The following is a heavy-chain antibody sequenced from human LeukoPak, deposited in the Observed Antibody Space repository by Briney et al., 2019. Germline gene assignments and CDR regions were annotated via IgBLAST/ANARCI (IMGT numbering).Heavy chain of an antibody. V-gene: IGHV4-59*11. CDR3: AGGSGLTVVY. CDR1: GFSFGDHA. D-gene: IGHD3-10*01. Sequence: GSLRLSCTGSGFSFGDHAVSWFRQPPGKGLEWIGYIYYSGDTNYNPSLKSRATISVDTSKNQFSLKLSSVTAADTAVYYCAGGSGLTVVYWGQGTLVTVSS. CDR2: IYYSGDT. J-gene: IGHJ4*02.